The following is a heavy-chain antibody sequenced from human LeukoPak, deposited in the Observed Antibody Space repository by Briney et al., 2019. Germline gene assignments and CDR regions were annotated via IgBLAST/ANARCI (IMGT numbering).Heavy chain of an antibody. V-gene: IGHV1-69*06. J-gene: IGHJ3*02. CDR1: GGTFSSYA. D-gene: IGHD2-2*01. CDR3: AKGPRDRPMLFDI. CDR2: IIPIFGTA. Sequence: ASVKVSCKASGGTFSSYAISWVRQAPGQGLEWMGGIIPIFGTANYAQKFQGRVTMTEDTSTDTAYMELNSLRAEDTAVYYCAKGPRDRPMLFDIWGQGTMVTVSS.